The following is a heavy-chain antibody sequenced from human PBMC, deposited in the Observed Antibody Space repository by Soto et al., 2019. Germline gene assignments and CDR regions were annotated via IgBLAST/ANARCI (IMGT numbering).Heavy chain of an antibody. CDR2: INPNSGGT. Sequence: ASVKVSCKASGYTFTGYYMHWVRQAPGQGLEWMGWINPNSGGTNYAQKFQGWVTITRDTSMSTAYMELSSLRSEDTAVYYCARHDSSGYYKKPHAFDIWGQGTMVTVSS. CDR3: ARHDSSGYYKKPHAFDI. D-gene: IGHD3-22*01. J-gene: IGHJ3*02. CDR1: GYTFTGYY. V-gene: IGHV1-2*04.